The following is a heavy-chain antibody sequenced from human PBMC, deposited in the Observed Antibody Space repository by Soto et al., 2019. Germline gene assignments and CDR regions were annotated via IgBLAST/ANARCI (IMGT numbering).Heavy chain of an antibody. D-gene: IGHD4-17*01. CDR1: GGSISSSKW. V-gene: IGHV4-4*02. Sequence: QVQLQESGPGLMKPSGTLSLTCAVSGGSISSSKWWSWVRQPPGKGLEWIGEIYHSGSTNYNASLKSRVTISVDMSKNQFSLKLSSVTAADTAVYYCASKDYGDCCCFDPWGQGTLVTVSS. J-gene: IGHJ5*02. CDR2: IYHSGST. CDR3: ASKDYGDCCCFDP.